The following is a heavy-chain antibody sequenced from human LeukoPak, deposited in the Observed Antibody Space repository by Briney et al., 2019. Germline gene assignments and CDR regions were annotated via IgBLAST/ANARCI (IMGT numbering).Heavy chain of an antibody. CDR3: AKEDY. J-gene: IGHJ4*02. V-gene: IGHV3-30*18. CDR2: ISYDGSNK. Sequence: GGSLRLSCAASGFTFSSYGMHWVRQAPGKGLEWLAVISYDGSNKYYADSVKGRFTISRDNSKNTLYLQMNSLRAEDTAVYYCAKEDYWGQGTLVTVSS. CDR1: GFTFSSYG.